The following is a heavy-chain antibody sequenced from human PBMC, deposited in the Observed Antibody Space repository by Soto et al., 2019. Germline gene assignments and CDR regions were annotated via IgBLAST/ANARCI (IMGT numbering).Heavy chain of an antibody. D-gene: IGHD1-1*01. V-gene: IGHV4-39*01. Sequence: QLQLQESGPGLVKPSETLSLTCTVSGGSISSSSYYWGWIRQPPGKGLEWIGSIYYSGSTYYNPSLKSRVTIAVDTSKNQFSLKLSSVTAADTAVYYCARQRRRAPGTDHDAFDIWGQGTMVTVSS. J-gene: IGHJ3*02. CDR1: GGSISSSSYY. CDR2: IYYSGST. CDR3: ARQRRRAPGTDHDAFDI.